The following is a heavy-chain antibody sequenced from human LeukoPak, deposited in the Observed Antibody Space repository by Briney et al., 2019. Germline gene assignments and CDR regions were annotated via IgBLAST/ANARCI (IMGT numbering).Heavy chain of an antibody. CDR3: ARPLYDFWSGYYPGEGFDY. CDR2: ISSSSSYI. J-gene: IGHJ4*02. D-gene: IGHD3-3*01. Sequence: PGGSLRLSCAASGFTFSSYSMNWARQAPGKGLEWVSSISSSSSYIYYADSVKGRFTISRDNAKNSLYLQMNSLRAEDTAVYYCARPLYDFWSGYYPGEGFDYWGQGTLVTVSS. V-gene: IGHV3-21*01. CDR1: GFTFSSYS.